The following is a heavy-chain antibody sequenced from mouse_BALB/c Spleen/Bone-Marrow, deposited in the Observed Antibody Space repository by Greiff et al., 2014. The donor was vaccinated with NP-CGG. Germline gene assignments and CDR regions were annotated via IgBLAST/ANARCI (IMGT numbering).Heavy chain of an antibody. D-gene: IGHD1-1*01. CDR1: GYTFTSYW. CDR2: IDPSDSYT. Sequence: QVQLQQSGAELVKPGASVKLSCKASGYTFTSYWMHWVKQRPGQGLEWIGEIDPSDSYTNYNQKFKGEATLTVDKSSSTAYMQLSSLTSEDSAVYYCARYTTGFDVWGAGTTVTVSS. J-gene: IGHJ1*01. CDR3: ARYTTGFDV. V-gene: IGHV1-69*02.